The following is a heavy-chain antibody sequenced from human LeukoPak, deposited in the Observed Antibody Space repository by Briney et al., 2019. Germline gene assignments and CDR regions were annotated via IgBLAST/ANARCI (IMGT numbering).Heavy chain of an antibody. D-gene: IGHD5-24*01. J-gene: IGHJ4*02. CDR1: GGSISRYY. CDR3: SREGRWLQLGFDY. Sequence: SETLSLTCTVAGGSISRYYWSWIRQPPGKGLEWVGYIYYSGSTNYNPSLKSRVTISVDTSKNQFSLKLSSVTAADTAVYFCSREGRWLQLGFDYWGRGTLVTVSS. CDR2: IYYSGST. V-gene: IGHV4-59*01.